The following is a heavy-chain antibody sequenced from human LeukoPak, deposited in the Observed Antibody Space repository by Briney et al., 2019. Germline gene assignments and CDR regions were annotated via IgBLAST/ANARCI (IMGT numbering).Heavy chain of an antibody. D-gene: IGHD3-16*01. V-gene: IGHV3-53*04. J-gene: IGHJ4*02. CDR1: GFTVSAND. CDR2: IYAGGSSSA. CDR3: LRQGVGDPPR. Sequence: GGSLRLSCAASGFTVSANDMSWVRQAPGKGLEWVSLIYAGGSSSAFYADSVKGRFTASKHDSKNTLDLQMNGLRADDTAVYYCLRQGVGDPPRWGQGTLVTVSS.